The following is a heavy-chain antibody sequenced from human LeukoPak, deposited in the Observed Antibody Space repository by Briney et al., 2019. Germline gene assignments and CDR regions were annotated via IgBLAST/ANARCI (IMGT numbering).Heavy chain of an antibody. D-gene: IGHD5-24*01. Sequence: ASVKVSCKAAGYSFTGYYMHWVRQGPGQGLEWMGWINPNCGGTNYAQKFQGRVTLTRDTSISTAYMELSRLRSDDTAVYYCARDLGLQDFDYWGQGTLVTVSS. CDR3: ARDLGLQDFDY. V-gene: IGHV1-2*02. CDR2: INPNCGGT. J-gene: IGHJ4*02. CDR1: GYSFTGYY.